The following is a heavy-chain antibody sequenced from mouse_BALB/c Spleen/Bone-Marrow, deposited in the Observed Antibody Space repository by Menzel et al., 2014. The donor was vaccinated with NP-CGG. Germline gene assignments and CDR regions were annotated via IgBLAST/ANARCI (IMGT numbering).Heavy chain of an antibody. CDR3: ARSRDGYDSFAY. CDR2: INPSTGYT. D-gene: IGHD2-2*01. J-gene: IGHJ3*01. Sequence: QVQLQQSGAELAKPGASVKMSCKASGYTFTSYWMHWVKQRPGQGLGWIGYINPSTGYTEYNQKFKDKATLTADKSSSTAYMQLSSLTSEDSAVYYCARSRDGYDSFAYWGQGTLVTVSA. V-gene: IGHV1-7*01. CDR1: GYTFTSYW.